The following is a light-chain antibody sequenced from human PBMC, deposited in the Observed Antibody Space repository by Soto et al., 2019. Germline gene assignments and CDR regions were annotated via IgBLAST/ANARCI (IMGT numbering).Light chain of an antibody. J-gene: IGKJ1*01. CDR2: XVS. CDR3: IQSRQLPPTWT. Sequence: DAVMSQTPLSLSVTPGQPTSISCKSSPSLLHSAGKTYLYCYLHKPGQPPQLLIYXVSNRFAGVPDRSSGSGAGTDFTLTNSRVESEDVVFHFFIQSRQLPPTWTFGQGTKGGI. V-gene: IGKV2D-29*01. CDR1: PSLLHSAGKTY.